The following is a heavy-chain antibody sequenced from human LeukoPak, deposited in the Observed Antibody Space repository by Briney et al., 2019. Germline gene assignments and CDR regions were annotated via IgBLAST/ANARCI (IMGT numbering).Heavy chain of an antibody. D-gene: IGHD3-10*01. CDR1: GYTFTGYY. CDR3: ASLYGSGSYYGGDLDY. V-gene: IGHV1-2*06. CDR2: INPNSGGT. Sequence: ASVKVSCKASGYTFTGYYMHWVRQAPGQGLEWMGRINPNSGGTNYAQKFQGRVTMTRDTSISTAYMELSRLRSDDTAVYYCASLYGSGSYYGGDLDYWGQGTLVTVSS. J-gene: IGHJ4*02.